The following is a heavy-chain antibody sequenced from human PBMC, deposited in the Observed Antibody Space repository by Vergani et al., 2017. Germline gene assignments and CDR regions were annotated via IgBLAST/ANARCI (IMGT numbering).Heavy chain of an antibody. V-gene: IGHV3-23*01. CDR2: ISGSGGST. CDR1: GFTFNHYA. Sequence: EVQLLDSGGDLVQPGGSLRLSCAASGFTFNHYAMTWVRQAPGKGLEWVSGISGSGGSTYYAGSVKGRFTISRDSSKNTLYLQMNSLSAGDTAVYYCAKANPRNSGYEYLDYSHAMDVWGQGTTVTVSS. D-gene: IGHD5-12*01. CDR3: AKANPRNSGYEYLDYSHAMDV. J-gene: IGHJ6*02.